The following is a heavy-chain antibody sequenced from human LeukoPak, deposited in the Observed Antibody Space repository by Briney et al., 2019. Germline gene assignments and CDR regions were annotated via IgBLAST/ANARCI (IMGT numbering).Heavy chain of an antibody. V-gene: IGHV4-30-2*01. Sequence: PSETLSLTCAVSGGSISSGGYSWSWIRQPPGEGLEWIGYIYHSGSTYYNPSLKSRVTISVDRSKNQFSLKLSSVTAADTAVYYCARYCSGGSCYRDAFDIWGQGTMVTVSS. J-gene: IGHJ3*02. CDR3: ARYCSGGSCYRDAFDI. CDR1: GGSISSGGYS. CDR2: IYHSGST. D-gene: IGHD2-15*01.